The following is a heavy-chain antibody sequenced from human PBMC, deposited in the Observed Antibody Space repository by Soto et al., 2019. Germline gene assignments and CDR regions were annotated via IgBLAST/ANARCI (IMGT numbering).Heavy chain of an antibody. CDR1: GFTFSTYA. V-gene: IGHV3-64*01. J-gene: IGHJ4*02. Sequence: EVQLVESGGGLVQPGGSLRLSCAASGFTFSTYAMQWVRQAPGKGLEFVSSISSNGGTTNYAYSVKGRFTISRDNSRDTLYRQMVSLRPEDMAVYYCAREGLPRNDCWGQGTLGTVSS. CDR3: AREGLPRNDC. CDR2: ISSNGGTT.